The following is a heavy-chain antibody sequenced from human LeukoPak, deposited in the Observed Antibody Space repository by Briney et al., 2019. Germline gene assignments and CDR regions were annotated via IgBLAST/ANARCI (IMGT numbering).Heavy chain of an antibody. V-gene: IGHV3-74*01. Sequence: GGSLRLSCAASGFTFSLYSMNWVRQAPGKGLVWVSCINGDGSRAGYADSVKGRFTISRDNAQNTLYLQMNSLRAEDTAVYYCARRGTSTMTPGYWGQGTLVTVSS. D-gene: IGHD1-1*01. CDR3: ARRGTSTMTPGY. CDR1: GFTFSLYS. J-gene: IGHJ4*02. CDR2: INGDGSRA.